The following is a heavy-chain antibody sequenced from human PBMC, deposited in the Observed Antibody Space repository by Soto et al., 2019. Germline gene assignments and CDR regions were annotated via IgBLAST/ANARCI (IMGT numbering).Heavy chain of an antibody. CDR1: GGSFSGYI. V-gene: IGHV4-34*01. D-gene: IGHD2-15*01. CDR2: INHSGSA. Sequence: ASETLSLTCDVYGGSFSGYIWTWIRQTPGKGLQWIGQINHSGSANYNPSLKSRVTISVDTSKNQFSLKLSSVTAADTAVYYCARVLSYCSGGSCFKYYFDYWGQGTLVTVSS. CDR3: ARVLSYCSGGSCFKYYFDY. J-gene: IGHJ4*02.